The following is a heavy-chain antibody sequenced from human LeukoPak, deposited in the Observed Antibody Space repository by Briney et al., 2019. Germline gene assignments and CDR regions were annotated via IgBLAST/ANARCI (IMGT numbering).Heavy chain of an antibody. J-gene: IGHJ4*02. Sequence: GRSLRLSCAASGFTFSSYGMHWVRQAPGKGLEWVAVIWYDGSNKYYADSVKGRFTISRDNSKNTLYLQMNSLRAEDTAVYYCAKGIQWELPLEYWGQGTLVTVSS. V-gene: IGHV3-33*06. CDR2: IWYDGSNK. CDR3: AKGIQWELPLEY. D-gene: IGHD1-26*01. CDR1: GFTFSSYG.